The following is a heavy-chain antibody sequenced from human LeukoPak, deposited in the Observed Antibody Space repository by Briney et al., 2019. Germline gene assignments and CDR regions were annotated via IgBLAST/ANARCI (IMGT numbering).Heavy chain of an antibody. CDR1: GFTFSSYG. Sequence: PGGSLRLSCAASGFTFSSYGMHWVRQVPGKGLEWVSLIWYDEINKYYADSVKGRFTISRDNSKNTLYLQMNSLRAEDTAVYYCARDFGRYYFDYWGQGTLVTVSS. CDR2: IWYDEINK. V-gene: IGHV3-30*02. D-gene: IGHD3-10*01. CDR3: ARDFGRYYFDY. J-gene: IGHJ4*02.